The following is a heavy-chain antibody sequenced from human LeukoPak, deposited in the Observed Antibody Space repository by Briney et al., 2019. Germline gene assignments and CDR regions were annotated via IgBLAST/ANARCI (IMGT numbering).Heavy chain of an antibody. CDR1: GYTFPSYW. Sequence: GESLKISCKGSGYTFPSYWIGWVRQMPGKGLEWMGIIYPDDSDTRYSPSFQGQVTISADKSISTAYLQWRSLKASDSAMYYCARLVKPGATLNWLDPWGQGTLVTVSS. J-gene: IGHJ5*02. CDR2: IYPDDSDT. V-gene: IGHV5-51*01. D-gene: IGHD2-2*01. CDR3: ARLVKPGATLNWLDP.